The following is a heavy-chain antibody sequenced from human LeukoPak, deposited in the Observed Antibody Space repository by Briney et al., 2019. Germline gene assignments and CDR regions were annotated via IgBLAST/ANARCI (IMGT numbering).Heavy chain of an antibody. D-gene: IGHD1-1*01. CDR1: GFTINSYA. V-gene: IGHV3-23*01. J-gene: IGHJ4*02. CDR2: ISGSGGST. CDR3: AKYRHWNGGYDY. Sequence: GGSLRLSCAASGFTINSYAMSWVRQAPGKGLEWVSAISGSGGSTYYADSVKGRFTISRDNSKNTLYLQMNSLRAEDTAVYYCAKYRHWNGGYDYWGQGTLVTVSS.